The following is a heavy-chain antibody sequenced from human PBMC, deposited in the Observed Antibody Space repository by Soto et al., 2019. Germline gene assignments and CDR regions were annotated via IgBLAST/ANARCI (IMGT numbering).Heavy chain of an antibody. V-gene: IGHV1-18*04. CDR2: ISAYNGNT. CDR1: GYTFTSYG. CDR3: ARVLAVAGLVDY. Sequence: ASVKVSCKASGYTFTSYGISWVRQAPGQGLEWMGWISAYNGNTNYAQKLQGRVTMTTDTSTSTAYMELRSLRFDDTAVYYCARVLAVAGLVDYWGQGTLVTVSS. J-gene: IGHJ4*02. D-gene: IGHD6-19*01.